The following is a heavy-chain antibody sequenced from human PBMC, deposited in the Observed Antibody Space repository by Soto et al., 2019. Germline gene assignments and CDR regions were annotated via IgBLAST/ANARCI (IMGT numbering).Heavy chain of an antibody. J-gene: IGHJ5*02. CDR1: SYSISSGFF. CDR2: IYHTGDT. CDR3: ARDTNSMDL. Sequence: PSETLSLTCVVSSYSISSGFFWAWIRQPPGKGLEWVGSIYHTGDTHYNPSLRSQVSMSVDTSKNHFSLRLTYLTAADTAVYFCARDTNSMDLWGQGILVTVSS. D-gene: IGHD4-4*01. V-gene: IGHV4-38-2*02.